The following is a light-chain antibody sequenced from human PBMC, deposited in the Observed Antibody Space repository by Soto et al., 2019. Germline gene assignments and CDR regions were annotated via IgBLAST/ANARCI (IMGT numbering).Light chain of an antibody. V-gene: IGKV3-20*01. J-gene: IGKJ1*01. CDR3: QQYGNSLWT. Sequence: EIVLTQSPGTLSLSPGETATLSCRASQSVNNNNLVWNKQKRGQAPRLLIYGASSRATGIPDRFSASGSGTDFTLTISRLEPEDFAVYYCQQYGNSLWTFGQGTKVEIK. CDR1: QSVNNNN. CDR2: GAS.